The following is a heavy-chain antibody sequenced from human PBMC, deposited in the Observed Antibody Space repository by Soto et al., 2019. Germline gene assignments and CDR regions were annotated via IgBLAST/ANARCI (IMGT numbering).Heavy chain of an antibody. Sequence: PSETLSLTCTVSGGSISSGDYYWSWIRQPPGKGLEWIGYIYYSGSTYYNPSLKSRVTISVDTSKNQFSLKLSSVTAADTAVYYCARAQLDGGNSVDYWGRETLVTVS. D-gene: IGHD2-21*02. CDR1: GGSISSGDYY. J-gene: IGHJ4*02. CDR3: ARAQLDGGNSVDY. CDR2: IYYSGST. V-gene: IGHV4-30-4*01.